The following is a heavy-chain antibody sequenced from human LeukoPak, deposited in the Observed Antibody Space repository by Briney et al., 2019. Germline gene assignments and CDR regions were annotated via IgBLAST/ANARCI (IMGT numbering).Heavy chain of an antibody. CDR3: AREDGDAFDI. CDR1: GFTFSSYS. Sequence: NSGGSLRLSCAASGFTFSSYSMYWVRQAPGKGLEWVSSISSSSSYIYYAGSVKGRFTISRDNAKNSLYLQMNSLRAEDTAVYYCAREDGDAFDIWGQGTMVTVSS. CDR2: ISSSSSYI. J-gene: IGHJ3*02. V-gene: IGHV3-21*01.